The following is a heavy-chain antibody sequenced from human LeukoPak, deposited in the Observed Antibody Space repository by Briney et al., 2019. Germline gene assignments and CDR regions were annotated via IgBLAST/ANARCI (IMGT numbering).Heavy chain of an antibody. J-gene: IGHJ4*02. Sequence: GGSLRLSCAASGNTFSRYNMNWVRQAPGKGLEWISYISSGSSTIYYADSVKGRFTISRDDAKNSLYLQMNSLRAEDTAVYYCARDQGAFDYWGQGTLVTVSS. V-gene: IGHV3-48*04. CDR2: ISSGSSTI. CDR1: GNTFSRYN. CDR3: ARDQGAFDY.